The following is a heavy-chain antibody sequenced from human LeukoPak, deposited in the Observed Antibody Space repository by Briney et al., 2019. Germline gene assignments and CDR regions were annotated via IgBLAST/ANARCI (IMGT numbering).Heavy chain of an antibody. CDR1: GGSFSGYY. J-gene: IGHJ5*02. CDR2: INHSGST. CDR3: ARDIEP. D-gene: IGHD2-15*01. Sequence: SETLSLTCAVYGGSFSGYYWSWIRQPPGKGLEWIGEINHSGSTDYNPSLKSRVTISVDTSKNQFSLKLSSVTAADTAVYYCARDIEPWGQGTLVTVSS. V-gene: IGHV4-34*01.